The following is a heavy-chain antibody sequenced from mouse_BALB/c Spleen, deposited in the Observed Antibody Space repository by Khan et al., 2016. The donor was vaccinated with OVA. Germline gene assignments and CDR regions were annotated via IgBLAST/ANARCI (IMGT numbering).Heavy chain of an antibody. CDR1: GDTFRDYA. D-gene: IGHD1-1*01. Sequence: QVQLMESGPEVMRPGVSVKISCKGSGDTFRDYAMHWVKQSHAKSLKWIGVISTYNGNPNYTHNFKGKVTMTLEKSSSTAYLELSRLKTEDYAIYYSARGELLVQIRGMDYWGQGTSVTVSS. CDR3: ARGELLVQIRGMDY. CDR2: ISTYNGNP. V-gene: IGHV1S137*01. J-gene: IGHJ4*01.